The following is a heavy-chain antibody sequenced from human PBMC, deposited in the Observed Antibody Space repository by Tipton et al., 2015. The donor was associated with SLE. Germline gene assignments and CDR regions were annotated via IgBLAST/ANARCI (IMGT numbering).Heavy chain of an antibody. Sequence: SLRLSCAASGFTLRDHYISWIRQAPGKGLEWVSYISTSGSDMYYADSVKGRFTISRDNAKNSLYLQMNSLRVEDTAVYYCARGHYGLDVWGQGTTVTVSS. CDR1: GFTLRDHY. V-gene: IGHV3-11*01. J-gene: IGHJ6*02. CDR3: ARGHYGLDV. CDR2: ISTSGSDM.